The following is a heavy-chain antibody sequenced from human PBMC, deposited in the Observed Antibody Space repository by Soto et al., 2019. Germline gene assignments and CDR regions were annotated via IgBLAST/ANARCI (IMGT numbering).Heavy chain of an antibody. CDR2: ISAYNGNT. D-gene: IGHD1-26*01. Sequence: QVQLVQSGAEVKKPGASVKVSCKASGYTFTSYAISWVRQAPGQGLGWMGWISAYNGNTNYAQKLQGRVTMTTNTSRRTGPRELGTLRSDETIVYYCAREGAPQDYWGQGTLVTVSS. CDR3: AREGAPQDY. J-gene: IGHJ4*02. CDR1: GYTFTSYA. V-gene: IGHV1-18*01.